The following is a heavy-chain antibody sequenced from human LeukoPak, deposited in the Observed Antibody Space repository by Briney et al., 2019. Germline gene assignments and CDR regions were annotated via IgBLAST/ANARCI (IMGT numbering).Heavy chain of an antibody. V-gene: IGHV1-2*02. CDR1: GCTFTGYY. J-gene: IGHJ6*02. Sequence: ASVKVSCKASGCTFTGYYMHWVRQAPGQGLEWMGWINPNSGGTNYAQKFQGRVTMTRDTSNSTAYMELSRLRSDDTAVYYCAREGGSYYYGMDVWGQGTTVTVSS. CDR2: INPNSGGT. CDR3: AREGGSYYYGMDV. D-gene: IGHD3-10*01.